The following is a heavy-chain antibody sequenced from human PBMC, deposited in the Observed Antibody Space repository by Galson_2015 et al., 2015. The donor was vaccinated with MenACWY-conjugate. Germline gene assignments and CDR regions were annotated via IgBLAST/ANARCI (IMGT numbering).Heavy chain of an antibody. CDR2: TYHTGST. CDR3: ARQTCSGGGCYEGD. J-gene: IGHJ4*02. V-gene: IGHV4-38-2*02. CDR1: GYSINSGYY. D-gene: IGHD2-15*01. Sequence: LSLTCTVSGYSINSGYYWGWIRQPPGKGLEWIGNTYHTGSTYYNPSLRSRVTISVLTSQNQFSLRLRSVTVADTAVYYCARQTCSGGGCYEGDWGQGTLVTVSS.